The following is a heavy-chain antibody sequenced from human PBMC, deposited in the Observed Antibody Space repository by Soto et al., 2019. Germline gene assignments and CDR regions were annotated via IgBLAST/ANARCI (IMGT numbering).Heavy chain of an antibody. J-gene: IGHJ6*02. CDR3: ARDLGFGDRYYYGMDV. Sequence: QVQLQESGPGLVKPSQTLSLTCTVSGGSISSGDYYWSWIRQPPGKGLEWLGYIYYSGSTYYNPSLKSRVTISVDTSKNQFSLKLSSVTAADTAVYYCARDLGFGDRYYYGMDVWGQGTTVTVSS. V-gene: IGHV4-30-4*01. D-gene: IGHD3-10*01. CDR2: IYYSGST. CDR1: GGSISSGDYY.